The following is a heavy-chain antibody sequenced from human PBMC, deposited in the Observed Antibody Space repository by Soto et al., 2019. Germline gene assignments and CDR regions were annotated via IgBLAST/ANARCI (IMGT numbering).Heavy chain of an antibody. J-gene: IGHJ6*02. D-gene: IGHD5-12*01. CDR2: INPNSGGT. V-gene: IGHV1-2*04. CDR1: GYTFTGYY. CDR3: AXGLVDIVXXXXXXXXYYGMDV. Sequence: ASVKVSCKASGYTFTGYYMHWVRQAPGQGLEWMGWINPNSGGTNYAQKFQGWVTMTRDTSISTAYMELSRLRSDDTAVYYCAXGLVDIVXXXXXXXXYYGMDVWGQGTTVTVSS.